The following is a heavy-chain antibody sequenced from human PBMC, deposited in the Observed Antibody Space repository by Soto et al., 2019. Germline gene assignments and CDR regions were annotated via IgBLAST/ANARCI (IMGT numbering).Heavy chain of an antibody. Sequence: QVQLQQWGAGLLKPSETLSLTCAVYGGSFSGYYWSWIRQPPGKGLEWIGEINHSGSTNYNPSLKSRVPISVDTSKNQFSLKLSSVTAADTAVYYCARGHDSSGYYPTYYFDYWGQGTLVTVSS. V-gene: IGHV4-34*01. D-gene: IGHD3-22*01. CDR1: GGSFSGYY. CDR3: ARGHDSSGYYPTYYFDY. CDR2: INHSGST. J-gene: IGHJ4*02.